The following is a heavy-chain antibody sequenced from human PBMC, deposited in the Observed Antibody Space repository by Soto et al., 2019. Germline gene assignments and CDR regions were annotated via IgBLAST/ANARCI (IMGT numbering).Heavy chain of an antibody. Sequence: PGETLKISCKGSGYSFTSSWIGWVRPMTGKGLESMGIIYPGDSDTRYSPSFQGQVTISADKSISTAYLQWSSLKASDTAMYYCARPRDGHKGKNYYGMDVWGQGTTVTVSS. CDR2: IYPGDSDT. CDR1: GYSFTSSW. J-gene: IGHJ6*02. CDR3: ARPRDGHKGKNYYGMDV. V-gene: IGHV5-51*01.